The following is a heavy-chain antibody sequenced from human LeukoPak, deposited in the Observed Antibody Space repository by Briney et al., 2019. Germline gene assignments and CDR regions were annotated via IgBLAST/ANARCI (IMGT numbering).Heavy chain of an antibody. D-gene: IGHD3-22*01. CDR2: INHSGST. CDR3: ARLSSRRFPPTYSFDRRNYFDY. V-gene: IGHV4-34*01. CDR1: GFTFSSYS. J-gene: IGHJ4*02. Sequence: GSLRLSCAASGFTFSSYSMNWIRQPPGKGLEWIGEINHSGSTSYNPSLKSRVTMSVDTSKNQFSLKLSSVTAADTAVYYCARLSSRRFPPTYSFDRRNYFDYWGQGTLVTVSS.